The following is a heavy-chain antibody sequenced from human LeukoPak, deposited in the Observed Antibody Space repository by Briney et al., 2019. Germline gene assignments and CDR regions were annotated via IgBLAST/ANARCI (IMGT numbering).Heavy chain of an antibody. CDR2: IWYDGSNK. V-gene: IGHV3-33*01. D-gene: IGHD5-18*01. Sequence: GGSLRLSCAASGFTFSSYGLHGVRQAPAKGLAGVAVIWYDGSNKYYPDSVKGRFTISRDNSKNTLYLQMNSLRAEDTAVYYCSREDRYSYGYDYWGQGTLVTVSS. CDR3: SREDRYSYGYDY. CDR1: GFTFSSYG. J-gene: IGHJ4*02.